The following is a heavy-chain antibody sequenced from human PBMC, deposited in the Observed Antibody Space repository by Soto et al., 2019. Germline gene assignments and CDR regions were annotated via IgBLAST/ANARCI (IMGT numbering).Heavy chain of an antibody. J-gene: IGHJ4*02. D-gene: IGHD5-18*01. CDR3: AKGEDRGYSYGPDY. CDR1: GFSFKEYA. CDR2: ISYHSGTI. Sequence: EVQLVESGGGLVQPGRSLRLSCAASGFSFKEYAMQWVRQAPGKGLEWVSGISYHSGTIGYADSVKGRFTISRDNARNSLYLQMNSLRPEDTALYFCAKGEDRGYSYGPDYWGQGTPVTVSS. V-gene: IGHV3-9*01.